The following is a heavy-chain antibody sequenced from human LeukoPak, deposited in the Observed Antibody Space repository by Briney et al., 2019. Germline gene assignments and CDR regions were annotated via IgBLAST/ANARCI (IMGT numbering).Heavy chain of an antibody. V-gene: IGHV1-69*16. J-gene: IGHJ4*02. CDR3: ARGYMAAELDY. CDR2: IIPILGTA. Sequence: SVKVSCKASGGTFSSYTISWVRQAPGQGLEWMGRIIPILGTANYAQKFQGRVTITTDESTSTAYVELSSLRSEDTAVYYCARGYMAAELDYWGQGTLVTVSS. CDR1: GGTFSSYT. D-gene: IGHD6-13*01.